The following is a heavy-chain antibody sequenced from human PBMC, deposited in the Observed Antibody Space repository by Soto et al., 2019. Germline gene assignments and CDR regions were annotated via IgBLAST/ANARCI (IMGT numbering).Heavy chain of an antibody. Sequence: DVQVLESGGGLVQPGGXLRLSXXASXFAFSTYAMTWVRQXPGKGLEWVSVVSPSGGTIHYADSVKGRFSISRENSNNTLFLQMNSLRVEXTAVYFCXXXXRREFWLMGELEHWGQGTLVTVSS. CDR3: XXXXRREFWLMGELEH. CDR2: VSPSGGTI. D-gene: IGHD3-16*01. CDR1: XFAFSTYA. J-gene: IGHJ4*02. V-gene: IGHV3-23*01.